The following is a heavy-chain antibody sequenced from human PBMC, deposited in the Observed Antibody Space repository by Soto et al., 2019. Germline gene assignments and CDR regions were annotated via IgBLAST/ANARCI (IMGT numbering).Heavy chain of an antibody. V-gene: IGHV1-69*13. CDR2: IIPIFGTA. D-gene: IGHD1-1*01. Sequence: GASVQFPCKASGGTFSSYAISWVRQAPGQGLEWMGGIIPIFGTANYAQKFQGRVTITADESTSTAYMELSSLRSEDTAVYYCARNWNLSKPPGTPGDYYYYHGMDVWGQGTTVTVSS. J-gene: IGHJ6*02. CDR3: ARNWNLSKPPGTPGDYYYYHGMDV. CDR1: GGTFSSYA.